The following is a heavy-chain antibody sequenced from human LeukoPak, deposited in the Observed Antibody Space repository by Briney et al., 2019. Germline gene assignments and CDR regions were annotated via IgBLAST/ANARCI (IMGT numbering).Heavy chain of an antibody. CDR1: GFSFSRAW. V-gene: IGHV4-4*02. Sequence: GSLRLSCAASGFSFSRAWMSWVRQAPGKGLEWIGIIYYSGSTYYNPSLKSRVAISVDPSKNQFSLKLSSVTAADTAVYYCAREVQYYYDSSGYSDYWGQGTLVTVSS. J-gene: IGHJ4*02. CDR3: AREVQYYYDSSGYSDY. CDR2: IYYSGST. D-gene: IGHD3-22*01.